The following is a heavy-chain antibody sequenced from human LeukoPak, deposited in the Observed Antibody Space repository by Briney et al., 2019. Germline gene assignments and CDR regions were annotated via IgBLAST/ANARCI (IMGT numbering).Heavy chain of an antibody. CDR2: IYPGDSDT. CDR1: GYSFTSYW. D-gene: IGHD4-23*01. Sequence: PGESLKISCKGSGYSFTSYWIGWVRQMPGKGLEWMGIIYPGDSDTRYSPSFQGQVTISADKSISTAYLQWSSLKASDTAMYYCARRTVVTAGGRQVKDAFDIWGQGTMVTVSS. J-gene: IGHJ3*02. V-gene: IGHV5-51*01. CDR3: ARRTVVTAGGRQVKDAFDI.